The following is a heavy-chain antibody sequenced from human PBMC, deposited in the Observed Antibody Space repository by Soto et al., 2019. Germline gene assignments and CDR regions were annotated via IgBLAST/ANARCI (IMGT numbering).Heavy chain of an antibody. CDR3: ARLCYGDYGQASWFDP. D-gene: IGHD4-17*01. J-gene: IGHJ5*02. CDR2: IYYSGST. CDR1: GGSISSGGYY. V-gene: IGHV4-31*03. Sequence: SETLSLTCTVSGGSISSGGYYWSWIRQHPGKGLEWIGYIYYSGSTHYNPSLKSRVTISVDTSKNQFSLKLSSVTAADTAVYYCARLCYGDYGQASWFDPWGQGTLVTVSS.